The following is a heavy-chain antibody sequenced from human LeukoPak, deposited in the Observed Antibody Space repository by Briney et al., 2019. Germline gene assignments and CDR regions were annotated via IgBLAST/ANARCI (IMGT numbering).Heavy chain of an antibody. CDR3: AAAPYQLLRTPMDY. V-gene: IGHV3-9*01. Sequence: GRSLRLSCAASGFTFDDYAMHWVRQAPGKGLEWVSGISWNSGSIGYADSVRGRFTISRDNAKNSLYLQMNSLRAEDTALYYCAAAPYQLLRTPMDYWGQGTLVTVSS. D-gene: IGHD2-2*01. J-gene: IGHJ4*02. CDR2: ISWNSGSI. CDR1: GFTFDDYA.